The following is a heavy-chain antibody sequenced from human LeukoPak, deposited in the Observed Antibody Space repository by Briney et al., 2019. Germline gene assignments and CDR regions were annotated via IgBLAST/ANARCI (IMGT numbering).Heavy chain of an antibody. CDR2: ISAYNGNT. D-gene: IGHD3-16*02. Sequence: GASVKVSCKASGYTFTSYYIQWVRQAPGQGLEWMGWISAYNGNTNYAQKFQGRVTMTTDTSTSTAYMELRSLRSDDTAVYYCARDGAAASLKRLSRPNDWFDPWGQGTLVTVSS. CDR3: ARDGAAASLKRLSRPNDWFDP. V-gene: IGHV1-18*04. J-gene: IGHJ5*02. CDR1: GYTFTSYY.